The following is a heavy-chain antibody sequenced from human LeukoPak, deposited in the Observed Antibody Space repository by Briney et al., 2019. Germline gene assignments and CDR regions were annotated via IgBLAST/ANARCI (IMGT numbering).Heavy chain of an antibody. J-gene: IGHJ4*02. CDR1: GDSITKYY. CDR2: IYASGYT. V-gene: IGHV4-4*07. D-gene: IGHD3-22*01. CDR3: VRDTHYYDSRGYSENYCFDS. Sequence: SETLSLTCTVSGDSITKYYWNWIRQPAGEGLEWIGRIYASGYTNYNPSLKSRVTMSIDTSKNQFSLKLTSLSAADTAVYYCVRDTHYYDSRGYSENYCFDSWGQGTLVTVSS.